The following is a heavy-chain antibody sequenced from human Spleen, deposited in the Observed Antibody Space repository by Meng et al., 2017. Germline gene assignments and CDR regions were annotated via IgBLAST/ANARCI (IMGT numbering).Heavy chain of an antibody. J-gene: IGHJ1*01. V-gene: IGHV3-11*04. CDR2: ISSSGSTI. D-gene: IGHD3-22*01. Sequence: GESLKISCAASGFTFSNAWMSWVRQAPGKGLEWVSYISSSGSTIYYADSVKGRFTISRDNAKNSLYLQMNSLRAEDTAVYYCASVGYYDSSNYYAYFQHWGQGTLVTVSS. CDR1: GFTFSNAW. CDR3: ASVGYYDSSNYYAYFQH.